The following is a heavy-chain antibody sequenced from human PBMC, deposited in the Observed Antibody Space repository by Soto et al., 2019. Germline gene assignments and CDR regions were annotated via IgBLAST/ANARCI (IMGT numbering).Heavy chain of an antibody. J-gene: IGHJ6*03. CDR2: IIPILGIA. Sequence: SVKVSCKASGGTFSSYTISWGRQAPGPRLEWMGRIIPILGIANYAQKLQGRVTITADKSTSTAYMELSSLRSEDTAVYYCARGDVEYSGRSYYYYYYMDVWGKGTTVTVSS. CDR3: ARGDVEYSGRSYYYYYYMDV. V-gene: IGHV1-69*02. D-gene: IGHD5-12*01. CDR1: GGTFSSYT.